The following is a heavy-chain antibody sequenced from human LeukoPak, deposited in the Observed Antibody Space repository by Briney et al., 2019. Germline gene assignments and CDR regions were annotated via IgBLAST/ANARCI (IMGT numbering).Heavy chain of an antibody. V-gene: IGHV4-34*09. D-gene: IGHD3-10*01. CDR1: GGSFSGYY. CDR3: ARWAYGHYYFDY. Sequence: SETLSLTCAVYGGSFSGYYWSWIRQPPGKGLEWIGYIYYSGSTYYNPSLKSRVTISVDTSKNQFSLKLSSVTAADTAVYYCARWAYGHYYFDYWGQGTLVTVSS. J-gene: IGHJ4*02. CDR2: IYYSGST.